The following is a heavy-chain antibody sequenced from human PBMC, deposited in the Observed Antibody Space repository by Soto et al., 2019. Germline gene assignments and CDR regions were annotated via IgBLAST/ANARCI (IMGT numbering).Heavy chain of an antibody. V-gene: IGHV3-23*01. CDR1: GFTFSSYA. Sequence: GGSLRLSCAASGFTFSSYAMSWVRQAPGKGLEWVSAISGCGGSTYYADSVKGRFTISRDNSKNTLYLQMNSLRAEDTAVYYCAKDGTAAGTLPYFDYWGQGTLVTVSS. CDR2: ISGCGGST. J-gene: IGHJ4*02. D-gene: IGHD6-19*01. CDR3: AKDGTAAGTLPYFDY.